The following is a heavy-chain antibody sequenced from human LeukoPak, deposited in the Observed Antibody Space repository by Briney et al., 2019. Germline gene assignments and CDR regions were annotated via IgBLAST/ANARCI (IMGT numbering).Heavy chain of an antibody. J-gene: IGHJ4*02. CDR3: ARGRSGGNAFDY. CDR1: GYTFTSYG. CDR2: INPNSGGT. V-gene: IGHV1-2*06. D-gene: IGHD2-15*01. Sequence: GASVKVSCKASGYTFTSYGISWVRQAPGQGLEWMGRINPNSGGTNYAQKFQGRVTMTRDTSISTAYMELSRLRSDDTAVYYCARGRSGGNAFDYWGQGTLVTVSS.